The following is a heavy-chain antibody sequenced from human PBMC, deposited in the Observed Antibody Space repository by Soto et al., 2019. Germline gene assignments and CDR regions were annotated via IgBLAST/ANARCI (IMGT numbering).Heavy chain of an antibody. CDR3: ATQEVGGSYVYTFDP. V-gene: IGHV4-39*01. D-gene: IGHD1-26*01. J-gene: IGHJ5*02. Sequence: QLQLQESGPGLVKPSETLSLTCTVSGGSISSSNYYWGWIRQPPGKGLEWIGSIYYSGSTYYNPSLKSRGTISVDTSTNQFSLTLSSVTAADPAVYYCATQEVGGSYVYTFDPWGQGTLVTVSS. CDR2: IYYSGST. CDR1: GGSISSSNYY.